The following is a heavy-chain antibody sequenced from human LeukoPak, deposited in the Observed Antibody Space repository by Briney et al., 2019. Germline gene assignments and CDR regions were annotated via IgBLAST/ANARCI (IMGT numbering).Heavy chain of an antibody. V-gene: IGHV1-18*01. Sequence: ASVKVSCKASGYSFTRYGISWVRQAPGQGLEWMAWISAYNGNTNYAQKFQGRVTMTTDTSSSTAYMELRSLRSEDTAVYYCARAAPYYYDSSEHAFDIWGQGTMVTVSS. CDR3: ARAAPYYYDSSEHAFDI. CDR2: ISAYNGNT. J-gene: IGHJ3*02. CDR1: GYSFTRYG. D-gene: IGHD3-22*01.